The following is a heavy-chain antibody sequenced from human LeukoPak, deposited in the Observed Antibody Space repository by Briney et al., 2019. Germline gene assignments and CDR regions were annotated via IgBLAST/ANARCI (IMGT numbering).Heavy chain of an antibody. V-gene: IGHV4-59*01. CDR2: IYHAGST. Sequence: SETLSLTCTVSGGSIGSYYWSWIRQPPGKGLEWIGYIYHAGSTNYNPSLKSRVTISVDTSKNQFSLKLSSVTAADTAVYYCASSPTYYYDSNGYYYDYWGQGTLVTVSS. CDR3: ASSPTYYYDSNGYYYDY. D-gene: IGHD3-22*01. CDR1: GGSIGSYY. J-gene: IGHJ4*02.